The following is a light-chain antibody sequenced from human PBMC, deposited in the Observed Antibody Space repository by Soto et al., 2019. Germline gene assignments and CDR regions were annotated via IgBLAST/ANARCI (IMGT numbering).Light chain of an antibody. V-gene: IGKV1-39*01. CDR2: GAS. J-gene: IGKJ1*01. CDR1: QSISTS. Sequence: DIQMTQSPSSLSASVGDRVTITCRTSQSISTSLNWYQQKPGKAPRVLIYGASSLHSGVSSRFSGSGSGTDFTLTISNLQPEDFATYYCQESHSFLWGTFGPGTKVEIK. CDR3: QESHSFLWGT.